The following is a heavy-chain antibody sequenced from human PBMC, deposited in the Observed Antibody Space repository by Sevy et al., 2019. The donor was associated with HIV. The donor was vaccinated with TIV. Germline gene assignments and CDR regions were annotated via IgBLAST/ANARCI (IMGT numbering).Heavy chain of an antibody. CDR1: RLTFSSSS. CDR2: ISSSSTTI. CDR3: ARGFIGADYYYGMDV. Sequence: GGSLRLSCAASRLTFSSSSVNWVRQAPGKGLEWVSYISSSSTTIYYADSVKGRFTISRDNAKNSLYLQMNSLRDEDTAVYYCARGFIGADYYYGMDVWGQWTTVTVSS. D-gene: IGHD3-10*01. J-gene: IGHJ6*02. V-gene: IGHV3-48*02.